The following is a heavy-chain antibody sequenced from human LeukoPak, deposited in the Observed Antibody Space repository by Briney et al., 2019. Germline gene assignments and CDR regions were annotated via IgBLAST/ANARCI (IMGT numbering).Heavy chain of an antibody. V-gene: IGHV3-11*01. CDR3: ARVLRYCSGGNCYSGGLGYMDV. D-gene: IGHD2-15*01. CDR2: ISRSGSTK. J-gene: IGHJ6*03. CDR1: GFTFSNYA. Sequence: GGSLRLSCAASGFTFSNYAMSWVRQAPGKGLERVSSISRSGSTKYYADSVKGRFTISRDNAKNSLFLQMNSLRAEDTAVYYCARVLRYCSGGNCYSGGLGYMDVWGKGTTVTISS.